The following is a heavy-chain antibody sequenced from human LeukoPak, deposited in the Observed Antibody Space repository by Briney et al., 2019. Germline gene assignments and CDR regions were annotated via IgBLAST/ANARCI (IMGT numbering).Heavy chain of an antibody. CDR3: ARDSTGIAVAGNSPDFDY. D-gene: IGHD6-19*01. CDR1: RYTFTGYY. CDR2: INPNSGGT. J-gene: IGHJ4*02. Sequence: EASVKVSCKASRYTFTGYYMHWVRQAPGQGLEWMGWINPNSGGTNYAQKFQGRVTMTTDTSTSTAYMDLRSLRSDDTAVYYCARDSTGIAVAGNSPDFDYWGQGTLVTVSS. V-gene: IGHV1-2*02.